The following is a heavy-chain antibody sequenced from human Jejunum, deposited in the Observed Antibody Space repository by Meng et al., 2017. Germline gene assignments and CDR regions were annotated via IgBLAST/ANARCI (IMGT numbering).Heavy chain of an antibody. J-gene: IGHJ4*02. CDR3: ARDWGCRDGYCFSGLLEF. CDR2: IYHSGDT. Sequence: QVQLQESGPGLVRPSGTLTLTCSVSGVTISSNNRWTWVRQPPGRGLDWVGEIYHSGDTNYNPSLTSPVTISVDKSKNQFTLRLNSVTAADTAIYYYARDWGCRDGYCFSGLLEFWGQGILVTVSS. V-gene: IGHV4-4*02. CDR1: GVTISSNNR. D-gene: IGHD2-15*01.